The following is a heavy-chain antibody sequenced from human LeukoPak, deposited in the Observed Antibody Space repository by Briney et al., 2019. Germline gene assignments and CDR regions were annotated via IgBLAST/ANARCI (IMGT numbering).Heavy chain of an antibody. J-gene: IGHJ4*02. V-gene: IGHV1-69*04. CDR1: GGTFSSYA. Sequence: ASVKVSCKASGGTFSSYAISWVRQAPGQGLEWMGRIIPILGIANYAQKFQGRVTITADKSTSTAYMELSSLRSEDTAVYYCATKRGSYCSGGSCYDYWGQATLVTASS. CDR2: IIPILGIA. CDR3: ATKRGSYCSGGSCYDY. D-gene: IGHD2-15*01.